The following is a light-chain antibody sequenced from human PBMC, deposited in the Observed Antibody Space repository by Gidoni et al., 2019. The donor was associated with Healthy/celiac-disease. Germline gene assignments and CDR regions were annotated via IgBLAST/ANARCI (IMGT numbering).Light chain of an antibody. J-gene: IGKJ5*01. CDR1: QSISSY. CDR3: QQSYSTPPST. CDR2: AAS. V-gene: IGKV1-39*01. Sequence: DIQMPQPPSSLSASVGDRVTITCRASQSISSYLNWYQQKPGQAPKLLIYAASSLQSGVPSRFSGSGSGTDFTLTISRLQPEDFATYYCQQSYSTPPSTFGQGTRLEIK.